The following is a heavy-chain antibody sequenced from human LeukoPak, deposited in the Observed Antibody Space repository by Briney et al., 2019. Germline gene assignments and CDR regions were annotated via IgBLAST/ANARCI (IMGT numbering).Heavy chain of an antibody. CDR2: ISYDGSNK. Sequence: PGGSLRLSCAASGFTFSSYAMHWVRQAPGKGLEWVAVISYDGSNKYYADSVKGRSTISRDNSKNTLYLQMNSLRAEDTAVYYCARAGGYCSGGSCHGGFDYWGQGTLVTVSS. J-gene: IGHJ4*02. CDR1: GFTFSSYA. CDR3: ARAGGYCSGGSCHGGFDY. V-gene: IGHV3-30-3*01. D-gene: IGHD2-15*01.